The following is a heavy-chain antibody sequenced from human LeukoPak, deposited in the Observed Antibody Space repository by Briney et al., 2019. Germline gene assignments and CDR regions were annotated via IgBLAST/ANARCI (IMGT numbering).Heavy chain of an antibody. J-gene: IGHJ4*02. V-gene: IGHV3-23*01. Sequence: GGSLRLSCAASGFTFSSYAMSWVRQAPGKGLEWVSAISGSGGSTYYADSVKGRFTISRDNPKNTLYLQMNSLRAEDTAVYYCAKDSRFSYDSSGYYPDYWGQGTLVTVSS. D-gene: IGHD3-22*01. CDR3: AKDSRFSYDSSGYYPDY. CDR1: GFTFSSYA. CDR2: ISGSGGST.